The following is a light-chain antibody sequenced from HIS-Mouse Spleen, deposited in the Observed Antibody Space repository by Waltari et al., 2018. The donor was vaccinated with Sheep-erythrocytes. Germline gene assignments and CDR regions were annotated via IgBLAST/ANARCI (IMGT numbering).Light chain of an antibody. CDR1: QGISSY. CDR2: AAC. J-gene: IGKJ3*01. Sequence: AIWSTQSPSLLSASTGDRVTISCRMSQGISSYLAWNQQKPGKAPELLNSAACTLQGGVPSTFSGRGSGTDFTLAICCLKSRDFATYYCQQYYSFPFTFGPGAHVDIK. CDR3: QQYYSFPFT. V-gene: IGKV1D-8*02.